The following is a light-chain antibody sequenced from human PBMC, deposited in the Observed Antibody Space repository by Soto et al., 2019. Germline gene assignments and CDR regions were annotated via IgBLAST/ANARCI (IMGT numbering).Light chain of an antibody. CDR2: GTS. CDR3: QQYENSPPYT. V-gene: IGKV3-20*01. CDR1: QSVRTTQ. Sequence: EIVLTQSPGTLSLSPGERATLSCRASQSVRTTQLAWYQHKPGQAPRLLIYGTSSRATGIPDRFSGSGSGTDFTLTISRLEPEDFAVYYCQQYENSPPYTFGQGTKLEIK. J-gene: IGKJ2*01.